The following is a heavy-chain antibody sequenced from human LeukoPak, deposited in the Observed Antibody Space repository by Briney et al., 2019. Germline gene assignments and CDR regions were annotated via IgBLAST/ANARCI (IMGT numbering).Heavy chain of an antibody. V-gene: IGHV4-30-4*01. J-gene: IGHJ4*02. D-gene: IGHD5-18*01. Sequence: SQTLSLTCTVSGGSISRGAYYWSWIRQPPGKGLEWIGYIYYSGSTYYNPSLKSRVTISVDTSKNQFTLKLSSVTAADTAVYFCARVGRGQLWLDYWGQGTLVTVSS. CDR2: IYYSGST. CDR3: ARVGRGQLWLDY. CDR1: GGSISRGAYY.